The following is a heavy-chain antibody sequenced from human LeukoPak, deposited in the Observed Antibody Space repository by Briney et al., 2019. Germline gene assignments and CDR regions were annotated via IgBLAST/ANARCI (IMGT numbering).Heavy chain of an antibody. CDR2: ISSSSSYI. CDR3: ARDDNKGVRFGVVIYDY. J-gene: IGHJ4*02. CDR1: GFTFRSYS. D-gene: IGHD3-3*01. V-gene: IGHV3-21*01. Sequence: GGSLRLSCAASGFTFRSYSMNWVRQAPVKGQELVSSISSSSSYIYYADSVKGRFTISRDNAKNSLYLQMNSLRAEDTAVYYCARDDNKGVRFGVVIYDYWGQGTLVTVSS.